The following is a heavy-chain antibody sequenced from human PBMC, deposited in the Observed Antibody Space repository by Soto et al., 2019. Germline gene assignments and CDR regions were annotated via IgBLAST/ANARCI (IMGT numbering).Heavy chain of an antibody. V-gene: IGHV4-34*01. CDR3: ARPYDSSGNYYGYFDY. CDR1: GGSFSSYY. J-gene: IGHJ4*02. Sequence: SETLSLTCAVYGGSFSSYYWSWIRQPPGKALEWIGEINHSGSSNYNPSLKSRVTITKDTSKNQVVLTMTNMDPVDTATYYCARPYDSSGNYYGYFDYWGQGTLVTVSS. D-gene: IGHD3-22*01. CDR2: INHSGSS.